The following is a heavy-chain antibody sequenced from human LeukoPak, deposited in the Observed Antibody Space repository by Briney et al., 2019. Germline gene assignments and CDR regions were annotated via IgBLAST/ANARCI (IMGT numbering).Heavy chain of an antibody. D-gene: IGHD4-17*01. Sequence: GGSLRLSCAASGFTFSSYEMSWVRQAPGKGLEWVANIKQDGSEKYYVDSVKGRFTISRDNAKNSLYLQMNSLRAEDTAVYYCARDLHDYEGYWGQGTLVTVSS. CDR2: IKQDGSEK. CDR1: GFTFSSYE. V-gene: IGHV3-7*01. J-gene: IGHJ4*02. CDR3: ARDLHDYEGY.